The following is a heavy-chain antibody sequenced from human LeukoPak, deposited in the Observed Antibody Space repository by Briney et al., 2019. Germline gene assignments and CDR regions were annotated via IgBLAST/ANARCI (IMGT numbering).Heavy chain of an antibody. J-gene: IGHJ4*02. CDR3: ARGYQTSYYDRSGYLTYFDY. CDR2: ISAFNVNT. D-gene: IGHD3-22*01. V-gene: IGHV1-18*01. CDR1: GYTFTSYG. Sequence: ASVKVSCKASGYTFTSYGITWVRQAPGQGLEWMGWISAFNVNTNYAQKFQGRVTMTTDTSTKIAYMELRSLRSDDTAVYYCARGYQTSYYDRSGYLTYFDYWGQGTLVTVSS.